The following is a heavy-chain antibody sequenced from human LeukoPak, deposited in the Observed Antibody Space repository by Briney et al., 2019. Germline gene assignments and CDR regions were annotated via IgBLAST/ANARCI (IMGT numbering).Heavy chain of an antibody. J-gene: IGHJ4*02. V-gene: IGHV3-9*01. CDR2: ISWNSGSI. D-gene: IGHD3-22*01. Sequence: GGSLRLSCAASGFTFDDYAMHWVRQAPGKGLEWVSGISWNSGSIGYADSVKGRFTISRDNAENSLYLQMNSLRAEDTALYYCAKDTDYYDSSGSDYWGQGTLVTVSS. CDR3: AKDTDYYDSSGSDY. CDR1: GFTFDDYA.